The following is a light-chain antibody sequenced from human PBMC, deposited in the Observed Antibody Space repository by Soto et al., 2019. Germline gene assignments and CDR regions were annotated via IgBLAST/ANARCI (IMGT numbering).Light chain of an antibody. CDR1: QSINNY. J-gene: IGKJ1*01. V-gene: IGKV1-39*01. CDR3: QQTYNPPPT. CDR2: GAS. Sequence: DIQMTQSPSFLSAAAGDRVTLPFRARQSINNYLNWYQHRHGEAPKLLIFGASSLQRGVPSRFSGSGSGTEFTLTISSLQREDFATYYCQQTYNPPPTFGPGTKVEI.